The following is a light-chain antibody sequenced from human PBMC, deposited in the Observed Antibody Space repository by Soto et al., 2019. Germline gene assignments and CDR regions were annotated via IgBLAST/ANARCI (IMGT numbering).Light chain of an antibody. J-gene: IGKJ4*01. Sequence: DLQMTQSPSSLSASVGDRVTITCRARQSISTYLNWYQQKPGKAPNLLIYAASNLESGVLSRFSGSGSGTDFTLTISSLQPEDFATYYCQQSYTIPLTFGGGTKVEIK. CDR3: QQSYTIPLT. CDR1: QSISTY. CDR2: AAS. V-gene: IGKV1-39*01.